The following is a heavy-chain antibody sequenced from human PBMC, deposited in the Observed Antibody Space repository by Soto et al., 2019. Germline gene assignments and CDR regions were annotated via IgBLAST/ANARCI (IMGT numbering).Heavy chain of an antibody. J-gene: IGHJ4*02. CDR1: GGSISSYY. CDR2: IYYSGST. D-gene: IGHD2-2*01. CDR3: ARRVTAYCSSTSCYGYYFDY. Sequence: PSETLSLTCTVSGGSISSYYWSWIRQPPGKGLEWIGYIYYSGSTNYNPSLKSRVTISVDTSKNQSSLKLSSVTAADTAVYYCARRVTAYCSSTSCYGYYFDYWGEGTLVTV. V-gene: IGHV4-59*08.